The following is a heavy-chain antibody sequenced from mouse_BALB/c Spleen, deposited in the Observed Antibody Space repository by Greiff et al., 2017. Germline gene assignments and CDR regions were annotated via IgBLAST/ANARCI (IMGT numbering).Heavy chain of an antibody. J-gene: IGHJ3*01. CDR3: ARVEPIITTPY. CDR1: GYSITSGYY. V-gene: IGHV3-6*02. Sequence: EVKLVESGPGLVKPSQSLSLTCSVTGYSITSGYYWNWIRQFPGNKLEWMGYISYDGSNNYNPSLKNRISITRDTSKNQFFLKLNSVTTEDTATYYCARVEPIITTPYWGQGTLVTVSA. CDR2: ISYDGSN. D-gene: IGHD1-1*01.